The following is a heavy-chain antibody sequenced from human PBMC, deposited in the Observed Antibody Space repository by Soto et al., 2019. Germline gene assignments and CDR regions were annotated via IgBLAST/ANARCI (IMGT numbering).Heavy chain of an antibody. CDR1: GGSISSSNW. CDR3: ARQGAGGWYLGGPKRYFDY. D-gene: IGHD6-19*01. CDR2: VYHSGST. J-gene: IGHJ4*02. Sequence: QVQLQESGPGLVKPSGTLSLTCAVSGGSISSSNWWRWVRQPPGKGLEWIGEVYHSGSTNYNPSLTSRVTISVDKAKNQFSLKLSSVTAADTAVYYCARQGAGGWYLGGPKRYFDYWGQGTLVTVSS. V-gene: IGHV4-4*02.